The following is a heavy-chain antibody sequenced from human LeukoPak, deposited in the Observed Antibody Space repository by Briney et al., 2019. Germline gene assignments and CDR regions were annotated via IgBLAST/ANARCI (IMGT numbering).Heavy chain of an antibody. Sequence: PGGSLRLSCAASGFIFSSYAMSWVRQAPGKGLEWVSAISGSGGSTYYADSVKGRFTISRDNSKNTLYLQMNSLRAEDTAVYYCAKDPCGGDCYWAYFDYWGQGTLVTVSS. J-gene: IGHJ4*02. CDR1: GFIFSSYA. V-gene: IGHV3-23*01. CDR2: ISGSGGST. D-gene: IGHD2-21*02. CDR3: AKDPCGGDCYWAYFDY.